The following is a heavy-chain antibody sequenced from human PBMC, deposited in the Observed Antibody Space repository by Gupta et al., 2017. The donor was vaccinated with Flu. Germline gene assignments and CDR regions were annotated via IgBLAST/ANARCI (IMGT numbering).Heavy chain of an antibody. D-gene: IGHD3-22*01. V-gene: IGHV4-39*01. CDR3: AYDSSAYYSPFDY. Sequence: IRQPPGKGLEWIATIHYSGSTYYNPSLKSRVTISVDTSKNQFSLHLSSVTAADTAVYYCAYDSSAYYSPFDYWGQGTLVTVSS. J-gene: IGHJ4*02. CDR2: IHYSGST.